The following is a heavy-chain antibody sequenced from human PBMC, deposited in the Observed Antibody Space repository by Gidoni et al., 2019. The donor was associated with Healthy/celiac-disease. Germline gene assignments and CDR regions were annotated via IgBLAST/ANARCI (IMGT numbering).Heavy chain of an antibody. D-gene: IGHD3-16*02. V-gene: IGHV3-21*01. Sequence: EVQLVESGGGLVKPGGSLRLSCAASGFTFSSYSMNWVRQAPGKGMEGVSSISSSSSYIYYADSVKGRFTISRDNAKNSLYLQMNSLRAEDTAVYYCARGADYYDYVWGSYRTYYFDYWGQGTLVTVSS. CDR3: ARGADYYDYVWGSYRTYYFDY. CDR2: ISSSSSYI. J-gene: IGHJ4*02. CDR1: GFTFSSYS.